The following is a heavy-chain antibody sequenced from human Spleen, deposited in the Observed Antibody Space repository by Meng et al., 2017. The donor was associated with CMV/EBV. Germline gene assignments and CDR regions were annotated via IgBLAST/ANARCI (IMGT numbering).Heavy chain of an antibody. Sequence: GESLKISCAASGFTLRSFGMHWVRQAPGKGLEWVAFIRFDGTNKYYADSVKGRFTISRDNSEITLYVQMNSLRVEDTAVYYCARDLNDSSGYYRAFEIWGQGTVVTVSS. V-gene: IGHV3-30*02. CDR1: GFTLRSFG. J-gene: IGHJ3*02. CDR3: ARDLNDSSGYYRAFEI. D-gene: IGHD3-22*01. CDR2: IRFDGTNK.